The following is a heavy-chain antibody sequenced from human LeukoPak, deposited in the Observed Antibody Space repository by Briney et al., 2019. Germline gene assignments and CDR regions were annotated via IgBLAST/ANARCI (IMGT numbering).Heavy chain of an antibody. V-gene: IGHV4-59*01. CDR2: IYCSGST. CDR3: ARSYYDSSGYYSRFDY. J-gene: IGHJ4*02. CDR1: GGSISSYY. Sequence: PSETLSLTCTVSGGSISSYYWSWIRQPPGKGLEGSGNIYCSGSTNYNPSLKSRVTISKDTSTHQFSLRLSSVIAADAAVYYCARSYYDSSGYYSRFDYWGQGTLVTVSS. D-gene: IGHD3-22*01.